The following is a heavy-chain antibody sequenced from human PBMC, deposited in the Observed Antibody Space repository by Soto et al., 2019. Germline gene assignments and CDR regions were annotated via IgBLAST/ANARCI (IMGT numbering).Heavy chain of an antibody. V-gene: IGHV2-5*02. D-gene: IGHD1-20*01. Sequence: QITLKESGPTLVKPTQTLTLTCTFSGFSLSTTGVGVGWIRQPPGKALECLALIYWDDDKRYSPSLQSRIITTXXTXKXXVVLTRTNTNPVDTPTYSCAHSRRGYTWNDAHFDYWGQRTLVTVSA. CDR3: AHSRRGYTWNDAHFDY. CDR1: GFSLSTTGVG. J-gene: IGHJ4*02. CDR2: IYWDDDK.